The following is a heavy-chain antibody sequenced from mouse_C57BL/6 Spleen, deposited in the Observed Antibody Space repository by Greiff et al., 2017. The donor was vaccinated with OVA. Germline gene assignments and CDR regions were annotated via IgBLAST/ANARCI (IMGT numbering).Heavy chain of an antibody. CDR3: ARLGYYGSSLYYAMDY. CDR1: GYTFTSYW. V-gene: IGHV1-53*01. D-gene: IGHD1-1*01. J-gene: IGHJ4*01. Sequence: QVQLQQPGTELVKPGASVKLSCKASGYTFTSYWMHWVKQRPGQGLEWIGNINPSNGGTNYNEKFKSKATLTVDKSSSTAYMQLSSLTSEDSAVYYCARLGYYGSSLYYAMDYWGQGTSVTVSS. CDR2: INPSNGGT.